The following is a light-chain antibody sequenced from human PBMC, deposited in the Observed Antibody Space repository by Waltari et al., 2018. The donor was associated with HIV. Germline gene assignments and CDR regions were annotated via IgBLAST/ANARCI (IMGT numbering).Light chain of an antibody. Sequence: EIVMTQSPATLSVFPGERATLSCRASQSVSSNLAWYQQKPGQAPRLLIYGASTRATGIPTRFSGSGSGTDFTLTISSLQSEDFAVYYCQQYNNWPPITFGQGTRLEIK. CDR1: QSVSSN. J-gene: IGKJ5*01. V-gene: IGKV3-15*01. CDR2: GAS. CDR3: QQYNNWPPIT.